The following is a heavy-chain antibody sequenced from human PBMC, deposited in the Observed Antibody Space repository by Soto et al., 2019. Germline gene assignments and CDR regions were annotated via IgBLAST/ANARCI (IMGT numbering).Heavy chain of an antibody. CDR3: ARDPKTSGGQHWAFNYFDS. D-gene: IGHD7-27*01. CDR2: ISYDGTNK. CDR1: GFSFSISP. J-gene: IGHJ4*02. V-gene: IGHV3-30-3*01. Sequence: EGSLRLSCAASGFSFSISPMHWVRQAPGKGPEWVALISYDGTNKFYADSVKGRFTISRDNSKSTLYLQVDSLRPEDAAVYYCARDPKTSGGQHWAFNYFDSWGQGTLVTVSS.